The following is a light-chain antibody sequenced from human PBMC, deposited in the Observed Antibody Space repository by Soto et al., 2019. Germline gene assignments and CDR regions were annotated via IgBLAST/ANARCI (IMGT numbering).Light chain of an antibody. J-gene: IGKJ5*01. V-gene: IGKV3-20*01. CDR2: GAS. CDR1: QSVSSSY. Sequence: EIVLTQSPGTLSLSPGERAPLSCRASQSVSSSYLAWYQQKPGQAPRLLIYGASSRATGIPDRFSGSGSGTDFTLTISRLEPEDFAVYYCQQYGSSPAITFGQGTRLEI. CDR3: QQYGSSPAIT.